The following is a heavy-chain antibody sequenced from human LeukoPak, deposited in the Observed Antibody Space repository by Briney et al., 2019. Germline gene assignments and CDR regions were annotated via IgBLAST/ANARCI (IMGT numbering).Heavy chain of an antibody. J-gene: IGHJ4*02. CDR3: ARGDGYCSGGSCMIFDY. D-gene: IGHD2-15*01. CDR1: GYTFTNYG. V-gene: IGHV1-18*01. CDR2: ISAYTGKT. Sequence: ASVKVSCKASGYTFTNYGITWVRQASGQGIEWMGWISAYTGKTNSAQKLQGRVTMTTDTSTSTGYMELRSLRSDDTAVYYCARGDGYCSGGSCMIFDYWGQGTLDTVSS.